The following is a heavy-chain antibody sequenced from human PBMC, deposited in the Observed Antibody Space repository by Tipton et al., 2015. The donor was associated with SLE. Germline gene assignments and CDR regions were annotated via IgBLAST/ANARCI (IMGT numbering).Heavy chain of an antibody. CDR3: ARDGPYYYDSSGYWNYDYYGMYV. Sequence: TLSLTCTVSCGSIRSYSWSWIRQPAGKGLEWFGRIYTSGSTNYNPSLQSRVTMSVHTSKNQFSLKLSSVTAADTAVYYCARDGPYYYDSSGYWNYDYYGMYVWGQGTTVTVSS. CDR1: CGSIRSYS. J-gene: IGHJ6*02. V-gene: IGHV4-4*07. CDR2: IYTSGST. D-gene: IGHD3-22*01.